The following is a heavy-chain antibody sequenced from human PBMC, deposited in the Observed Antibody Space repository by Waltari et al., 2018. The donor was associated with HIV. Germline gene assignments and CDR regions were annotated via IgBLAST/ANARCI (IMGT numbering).Heavy chain of an antibody. V-gene: IGHV5-51*01. Sequence: LVQSGAEVEKPGKSLKLSCQACGHSFVSFCIYWGRQTPGKGLEWVGNIYPADSDTKYSPTFEGQVTMSRDETVNTAYLQWRRLKSSDTGTYFCARVRMGAGDAFDVWGQGTTVTVSS. CDR1: GHSFVSFC. CDR3: ARVRMGAGDAFDV. CDR2: IYPADSDT. J-gene: IGHJ3*01. D-gene: IGHD1-26*01.